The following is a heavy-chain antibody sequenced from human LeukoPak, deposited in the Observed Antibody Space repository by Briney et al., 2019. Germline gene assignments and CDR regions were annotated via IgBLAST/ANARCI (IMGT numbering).Heavy chain of an antibody. CDR3: ARGLRYYGSGSWGD. CDR1: GGSFSGYY. V-gene: IGHV4-34*01. Sequence: SETLSLTCAVYGGSFSGYYWSWIRQPPGKGLEWIGEINHSGSTNYNPSLKSRVTISVDTSKNQFSLKLSSVTAADTAVYYCARGLRYYGSGSWGDWGQGTLVTVSS. D-gene: IGHD3-10*01. J-gene: IGHJ4*02. CDR2: INHSGST.